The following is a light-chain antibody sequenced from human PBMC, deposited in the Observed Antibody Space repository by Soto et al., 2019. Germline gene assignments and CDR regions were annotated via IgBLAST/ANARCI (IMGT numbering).Light chain of an antibody. J-gene: IGKJ4*01. CDR2: GAS. CDR1: QSVSNSY. Sequence: EIVMTQSPGTLSLSPGERATISCRASQSVSNSYLAWYQQKPGQPPRLLIYGASSRATGIPDRFSGSGSGTDFTLAISRLEPEDFAVYYCQQYGGSRLTFGGGTKVEI. V-gene: IGKV3-20*01. CDR3: QQYGGSRLT.